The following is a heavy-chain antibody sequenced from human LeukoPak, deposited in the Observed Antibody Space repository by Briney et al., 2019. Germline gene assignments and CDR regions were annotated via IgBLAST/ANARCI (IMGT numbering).Heavy chain of an antibody. CDR2: VSGSGAST. J-gene: IGHJ4*02. CDR3: AKWLYCFDY. D-gene: IGHD5-12*01. V-gene: IGHV3-23*01. CDR1: AFTLSNYA. Sequence: GGSLRLSCAASAFTLSNYAMTCVRQAPGKGLEWVSTVSGSGASTYYADSVKGRFTVSRDNSKNTLYLQMNSLRADDTAVYYCAKWLYCFDYWGQGTLVTVSS.